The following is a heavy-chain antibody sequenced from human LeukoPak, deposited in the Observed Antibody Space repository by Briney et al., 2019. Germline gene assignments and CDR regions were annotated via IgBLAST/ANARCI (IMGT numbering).Heavy chain of an antibody. D-gene: IGHD3-10*01. Sequence: SETLSLTCTVSGGSISSSSYYWGWIRQPPGKGLEWIGSIYYSGSTYYNPSLKSRVTISVDTSKNQFSLKLSSVTAADTAVYYCARYRTHAFRGPSTGYMDVWGKGTTVTISS. CDR1: GGSISSSSYY. CDR3: ARYRTHAFRGPSTGYMDV. J-gene: IGHJ6*03. V-gene: IGHV4-39*07. CDR2: IYYSGST.